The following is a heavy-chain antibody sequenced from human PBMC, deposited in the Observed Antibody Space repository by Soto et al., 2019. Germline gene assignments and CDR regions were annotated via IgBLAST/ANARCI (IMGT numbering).Heavy chain of an antibody. CDR3: ARSRDPLTRRAVFDY. V-gene: IGHV4-31*03. Sequence: TLSLPFTVSGGSISSGGYAWSSIRQHPGKGLEWIGYIYYSGSTYYNPSLKSRVTISVDTSKNQFSLKLSSVTAEDTAVYYCARSRDPLTRRAVFDYWGQGTLVTVSS. D-gene: IGHD2-2*01. CDR1: GGSISSGGYA. CDR2: IYYSGST. J-gene: IGHJ4*02.